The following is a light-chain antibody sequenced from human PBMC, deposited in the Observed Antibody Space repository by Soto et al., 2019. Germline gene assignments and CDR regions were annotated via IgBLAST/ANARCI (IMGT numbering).Light chain of an antibody. CDR3: QKYNSAPLT. V-gene: IGKV1-27*01. CDR1: QGIAPY. CDR2: ATS. Sequence: DVQMTQSPSSLSAFVGDRVTITCRASQGIAPYLAWFQQKPGKVPKLLIYATSTLQSGATSRFSVSGSGTDFTLTINSLQPEDVGTYYCQKYNSAPLTVGGGTKVEIK. J-gene: IGKJ4*01.